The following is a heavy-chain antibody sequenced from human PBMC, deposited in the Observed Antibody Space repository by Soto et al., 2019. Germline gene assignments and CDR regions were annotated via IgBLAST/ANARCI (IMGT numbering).Heavy chain of an antibody. V-gene: IGHV4-59*08. CDR2: IYYSGST. D-gene: IGHD2-15*01. CDR1: GGSISSYY. CDR3: ARRKKLGYCSGGSCGLHGGNAFDI. Sequence: SETLSLTCTVSGGSISSYYWSWIRQPPGKGLEWIGYIYYSGSTNYNPSLKSRVTISVDTSKNQFSLKLSSVTAADTAVYYCARRKKLGYCSGGSCGLHGGNAFDIWGQGTMVTVSS. J-gene: IGHJ3*02.